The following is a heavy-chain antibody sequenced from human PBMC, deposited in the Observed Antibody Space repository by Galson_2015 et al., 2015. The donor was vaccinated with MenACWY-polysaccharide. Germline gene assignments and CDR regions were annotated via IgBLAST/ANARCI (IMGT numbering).Heavy chain of an antibody. D-gene: IGHD2/OR15-2a*01. CDR2: NRTSRDDN. Sequence: SVKVSCKASGYTFSTYDITWVRQAPGQGLEWLGRNRTSRDDNRYDQKIQGKVILTKDTSAATLYLELRDLTSGDTAVYFCARDQGETFTVPGAMAHWGQGTLVIVSS. V-gene: IGHV1-18*04. CDR1: GYTFSTYD. J-gene: IGHJ4*02. CDR3: ARDQGETFTVPGAMAH.